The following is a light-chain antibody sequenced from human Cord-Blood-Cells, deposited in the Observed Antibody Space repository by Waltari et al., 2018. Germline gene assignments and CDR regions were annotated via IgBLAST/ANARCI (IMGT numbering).Light chain of an antibody. Sequence: EIVLTQSPGPLSLSPRERATLSCRASQSVRSSYLAWYQQKPGQAPKLLIYGASSRATGIPDRFSGSGSGTDFTLTISRLEPEDFAVYYCQQYGSSPLTFGGGTKVEIK. CDR2: GAS. CDR1: QSVRSSY. CDR3: QQYGSSPLT. J-gene: IGKJ4*01. V-gene: IGKV3-20*01.